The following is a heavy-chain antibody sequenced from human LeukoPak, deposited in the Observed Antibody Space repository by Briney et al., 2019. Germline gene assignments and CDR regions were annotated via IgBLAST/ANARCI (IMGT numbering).Heavy chain of an antibody. J-gene: IGHJ4*02. Sequence: GASVKVSCKASGYTFTSYAMHWVRQAPGQRLEWMGWINAGNGNTKYSQKFQGRVTITRDTSASTAYMELSSLRSEDTAVYYCARGGHSITMVRGVITPGDYWGQGTLVTVSS. CDR2: INAGNGNT. V-gene: IGHV1-3*01. CDR3: ARGGHSITMVRGVITPGDY. D-gene: IGHD3-10*01. CDR1: GYTFTSYA.